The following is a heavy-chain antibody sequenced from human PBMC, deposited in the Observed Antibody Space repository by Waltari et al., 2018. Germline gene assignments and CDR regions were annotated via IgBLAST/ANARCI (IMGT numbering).Heavy chain of an antibody. V-gene: IGHV4-34*01. CDR1: GGSFSGSY. J-gene: IGHJ6*03. D-gene: IGHD3-3*01. CDR2: INQSGRT. Sequence: QVQLQQWGAGLLKPSETLSLTCVVYGGSFSGSYCRGYRQPPGKGLEWIGEINQSGRTNHNPSLKSRVTISIDTSKNQISLKLRSVTAADTAVYYCARANTIFGVVRTWYYMDVWGKGTTVTVSS. CDR3: ARANTIFGVVRTWYYMDV.